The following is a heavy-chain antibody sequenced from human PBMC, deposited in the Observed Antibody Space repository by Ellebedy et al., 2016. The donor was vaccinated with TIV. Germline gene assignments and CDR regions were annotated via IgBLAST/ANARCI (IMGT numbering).Heavy chain of an antibody. CDR1: GFTFTNYA. J-gene: IGHJ4*02. D-gene: IGHD5-12*01. V-gene: IGHV3-23*01. Sequence: GESLKISXTASGFTFTNYAVSWVRQAPGKGLEWVSAFTGGRGSPFYADSVKGRFTISRDNSKNTLYLQMNSLRAEDTAVYYCAKDNIVATTGDYWGQGTLVTVSS. CDR3: AKDNIVATTGDY. CDR2: FTGGRGSP.